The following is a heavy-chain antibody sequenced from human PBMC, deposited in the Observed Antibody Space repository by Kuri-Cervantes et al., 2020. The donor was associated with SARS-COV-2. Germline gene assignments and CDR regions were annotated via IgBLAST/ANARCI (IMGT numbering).Heavy chain of an antibody. CDR2: INPSGGST. CDR3: ARDFAVTNPLLAYFDL. J-gene: IGHJ2*01. CDR1: GYTFTSYY. D-gene: IGHD4-17*01. V-gene: IGHV1-46*03. Sequence: ASVKVSCKASGYTFTSYYMHWVRQAPGQGLEWMGIINPSGGSTSYAQKFQGRVTMTRDTSTSTVYMELSSLRSEDTAVYYCARDFAVTNPLLAYFDLWGRGTLVTVSS.